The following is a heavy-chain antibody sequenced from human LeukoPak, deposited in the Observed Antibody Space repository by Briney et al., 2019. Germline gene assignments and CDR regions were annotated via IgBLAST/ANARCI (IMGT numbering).Heavy chain of an antibody. Sequence: SVKVSCKASGGTFSSYAISWVRQAPGQGLEWMGRIIPILGIANYAQKFQGRVTITADKSTSTAYMELSSLRSEDTAVYYCASRSRYDSSGYYVSAPLDYWGQGTLVTVSS. V-gene: IGHV1-69*04. J-gene: IGHJ4*02. CDR2: IIPILGIA. CDR3: ASRSRYDSSGYYVSAPLDY. D-gene: IGHD3-22*01. CDR1: GGTFSSYA.